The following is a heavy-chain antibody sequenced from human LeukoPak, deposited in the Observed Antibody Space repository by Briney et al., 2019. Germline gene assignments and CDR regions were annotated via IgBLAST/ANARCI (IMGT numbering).Heavy chain of an antibody. V-gene: IGHV4-61*02. Sequence: SQTLSLTSTVAGASISSGRYYWSWIRQPALKGLEWTGRIYTSGSTNYNSTLKSRVTISVDTSKNQFSLKLSSVTAADTVVYYCAREGRSNPFDYWGQGTLVTVSS. D-gene: IGHD4-11*01. CDR3: AREGRSNPFDY. J-gene: IGHJ4*02. CDR2: IYTSGST. CDR1: GASISSGRYY.